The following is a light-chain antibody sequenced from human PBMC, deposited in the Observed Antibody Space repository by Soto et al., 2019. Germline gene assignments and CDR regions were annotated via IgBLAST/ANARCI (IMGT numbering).Light chain of an antibody. CDR3: GSWDSSLSAYV. CDR2: DDN. Sequence: QSVMTQPPSVSAAPGQKVTISCSGSSSNIGGNSVSWYQQLPGTAPKLLIYDDNKRPSGIPDRFSGSKSGTSATLGINGFQTGDEADYYCGSWDSSLSAYVLGTGTKLTVL. J-gene: IGLJ1*01. CDR1: SSNIGGNS. V-gene: IGLV1-51*01.